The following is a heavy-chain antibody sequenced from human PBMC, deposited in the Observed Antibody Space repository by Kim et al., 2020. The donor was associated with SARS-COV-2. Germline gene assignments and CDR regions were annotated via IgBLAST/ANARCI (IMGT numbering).Heavy chain of an antibody. CDR3: VRYGSGIGMDV. D-gene: IGHD3-10*01. V-gene: IGHV3-72*01. CDR1: GFTFSDHY. J-gene: IGHJ6*02. Sequence: GGSLRLSCAASGFTFSDHYMDWVRQAPGKGLEWVGRSRNKVNSFTIEYAASVKGRFIISRDDSKKSLDLQMNSLKTEDTAVYYCVRYGSGIGMDVWGQGTTVIVSS. CDR2: SRNKVNSFTI.